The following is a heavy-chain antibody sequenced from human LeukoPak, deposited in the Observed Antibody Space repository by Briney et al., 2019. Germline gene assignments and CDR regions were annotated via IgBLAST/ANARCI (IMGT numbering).Heavy chain of an antibody. D-gene: IGHD5-18*01. J-gene: IGHJ4*02. CDR2: IYYSGST. CDR3: ARSGAGRIQLWSTERKYYFDY. V-gene: IGHV4-39*07. CDR1: GGSISSSSYY. Sequence: PSETLSLTCTVSGGSISSSSYYWGWIRQPPGKGLEWIGSIYYSGSTYYNPSLKSRVTISVDTSKNQFSLKLSSVTAADTAVYYCARSGAGRIQLWSTERKYYFDYWGQGTLVTVSS.